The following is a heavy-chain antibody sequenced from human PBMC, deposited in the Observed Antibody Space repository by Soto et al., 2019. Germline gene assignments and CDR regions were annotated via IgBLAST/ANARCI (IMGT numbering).Heavy chain of an antibody. D-gene: IGHD6-13*01. V-gene: IGHV1-2*04. CDR2: INPNSGGT. J-gene: IGHJ6*02. Sequence: WASVKVSCKASGYTFTGYCMHWVRQAPGQGLEWMGWINPNSGGTNYAQKFQGWVTMTRDTSISTAYMELSRLRSDDTAVYYCARDLGRIAAAGYYYYGMDVWGQGTTVTAP. CDR3: ARDLGRIAAAGYYYYGMDV. CDR1: GYTFTGYC.